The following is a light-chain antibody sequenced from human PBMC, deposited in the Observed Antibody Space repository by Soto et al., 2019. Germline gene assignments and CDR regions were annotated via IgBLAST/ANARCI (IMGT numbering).Light chain of an antibody. CDR2: DVS. CDR3: CSYAGSYTLV. V-gene: IGLV2-11*01. J-gene: IGLJ2*01. CDR1: SSDVGGYNY. Sequence: QSALTQPRSVSGSPGQSVTISCTGTSSDVGGYNYVSWYQQHPGKAPKLMIYDVSKRPSGVPDRFSGSKSGNTASLTTSGLQAEDEAYYYGCSYAGSYTLVFGGGTKLTVL.